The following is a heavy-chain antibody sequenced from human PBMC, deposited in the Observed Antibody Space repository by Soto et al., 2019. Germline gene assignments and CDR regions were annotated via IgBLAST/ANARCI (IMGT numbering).Heavy chain of an antibody. D-gene: IGHD3-3*02. J-gene: IGHJ6*02. V-gene: IGHV3-23*01. CDR2: MSGSGGST. CDR1: GFTFNNYA. Sequence: VQLLESGGGVVQPGGSMRLSCVASGFTFNNYAMNWVRQAPGKGPEWVSVMSGSGGSTFYADSVRGRFTTSRDTSKRTVDLQMDRLRVEDTAIYYCVKDLGYSLFAMGGGMDVWGQGTTVTVSS. CDR3: VKDLGYSLFAMGGGMDV.